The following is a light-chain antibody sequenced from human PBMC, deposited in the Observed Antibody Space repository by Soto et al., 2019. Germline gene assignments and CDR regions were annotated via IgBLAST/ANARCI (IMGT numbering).Light chain of an antibody. J-gene: IGKJ3*01. Sequence: EIVLTQSPATLSLSPGERATLSCRASQSVSSYLAWYQQKPGQAPRLLIYDASNRATGIPARFSGSGSGTDFTLTFSSLEPEDFAVYYCQQRSNGGTFGPGTKVDIK. CDR3: QQRSNGGT. CDR1: QSVSSY. V-gene: IGKV3-11*01. CDR2: DAS.